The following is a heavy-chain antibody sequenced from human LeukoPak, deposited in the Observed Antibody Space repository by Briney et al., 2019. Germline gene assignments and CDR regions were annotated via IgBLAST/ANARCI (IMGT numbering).Heavy chain of an antibody. CDR2: IIPILGIA. CDR1: GGTFSSYA. Sequence: SVKVSCKASGGTFSSYAISWVRQAPGQGLEWMGRIIPILGIANYAQKLQGRVTMTTDTSTSTAYMELRSLRSDDTAVYYCARDGEYSSGWQNYYYGMDVWGQGTTVTVSS. V-gene: IGHV1-69*04. D-gene: IGHD6-19*01. CDR3: ARDGEYSSGWQNYYYGMDV. J-gene: IGHJ6*02.